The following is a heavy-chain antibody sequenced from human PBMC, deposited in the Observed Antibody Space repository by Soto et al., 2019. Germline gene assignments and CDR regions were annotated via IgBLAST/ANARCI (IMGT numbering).Heavy chain of an antibody. CDR3: ARGEGYCSGGSCYSYYYYGMDV. CDR2: IIPIFGTA. V-gene: IGHV1-69*13. D-gene: IGHD2-15*01. CDR1: GGTFSSYA. J-gene: IGHJ6*02. Sequence: SVKVSCKASGGTFSSYAISWVRQAPGQGLEWMGGIIPIFGTANYAQKFQGRVTITADESTSTAYLGLSGLRFEDTAVYYCARGEGYCSGGSCYSYYYYGMDVWGQGTRVTSP.